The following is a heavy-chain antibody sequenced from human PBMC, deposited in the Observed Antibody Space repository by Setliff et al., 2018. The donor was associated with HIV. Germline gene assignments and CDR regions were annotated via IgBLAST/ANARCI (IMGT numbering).Heavy chain of an antibody. Sequence: GESLKISCVASGYSFTNKWIAWVRQMPGKGLEWMGMVFPDDSDTRYSPSFQGQVSMSADKSINTAYLQWSSLKASDTAMYYCARLSGLYYYDTSGYYYGHYFDYWGQGTLVTVSS. CDR2: VFPDDSDT. V-gene: IGHV5-51*01. D-gene: IGHD3-22*01. CDR3: ARLSGLYYYDTSGYYYGHYFDY. J-gene: IGHJ4*02. CDR1: GYSFTNKW.